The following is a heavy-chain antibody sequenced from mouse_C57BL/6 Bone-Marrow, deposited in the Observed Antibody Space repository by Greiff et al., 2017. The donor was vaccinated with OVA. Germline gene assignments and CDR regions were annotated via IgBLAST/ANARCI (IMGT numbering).Heavy chain of an antibody. V-gene: IGHV14-1*01. CDR1: GFNIKDYY. D-gene: IGHD1-1*01. CDR2: IDPEDGDT. Sequence: DVKLVESGAELVRPGASVKLSCTASGFNIKDYYMHWVKQRPEQGLEWIGRIDPEDGDTEYAPKFQGKATMTADTSSNTAYLQLSSLTSEDTAVYYCTTWYYGSRDWYFDVWGTGTTVTVSS. J-gene: IGHJ1*03. CDR3: TTWYYGSRDWYFDV.